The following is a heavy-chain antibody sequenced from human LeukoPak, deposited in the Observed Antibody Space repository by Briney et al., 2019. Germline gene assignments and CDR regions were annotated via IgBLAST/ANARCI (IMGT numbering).Heavy chain of an antibody. D-gene: IGHD1-26*01. CDR3: ARSYLIDY. CDR2: INQVGCEQ. J-gene: IGHJ4*02. V-gene: IGHV3-7*01. CDR1: GFTLSAYY. Sequence: GGSLRLSCAASGFTLSAYYMRWVRQAPGKGLQWVAYINQVGCEQYYVDSVNGRFTISRDNAENSLFLQMNSLRAEDTAVYYCARSYLIDYWGQGTLVTVS.